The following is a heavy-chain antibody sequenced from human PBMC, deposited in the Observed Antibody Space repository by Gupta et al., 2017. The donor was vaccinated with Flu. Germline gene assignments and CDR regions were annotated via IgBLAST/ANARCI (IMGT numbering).Heavy chain of an antibody. CDR1: GFTFSSSA. CDR2: IGGGGSTT. D-gene: IGHD4-23*01. Sequence: EVQLLESGGDLVQPGWSLRLSCAASGFTFSSSAMNWVRQAPGKGLQWVSAIGGGGSTTYYAESVKGRFTITRDNSKNTLYLQMNSLRANDTAIYYCAGDLYGGNLSGWLDPWGQGTLVTVSS. V-gene: IGHV3-23*01. J-gene: IGHJ5*02. CDR3: AGDLYGGNLSGWLDP.